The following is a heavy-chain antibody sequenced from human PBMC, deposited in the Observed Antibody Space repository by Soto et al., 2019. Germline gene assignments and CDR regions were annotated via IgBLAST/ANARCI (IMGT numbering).Heavy chain of an antibody. CDR1: GGSVSSGSYY. V-gene: IGHV4-61*01. J-gene: IGHJ4*02. Sequence: SETLSLTCTVSGGSVSSGSYYWSWIRQPPGKGLEWIGYIYYSGSTNYNPSLKSRVTISVDTSKNQFSLKLSSVTAADTAVYYCAREKSIAAAGFDYWGQGTLVTVSS. CDR3: AREKSIAAAGFDY. CDR2: IYYSGST. D-gene: IGHD6-13*01.